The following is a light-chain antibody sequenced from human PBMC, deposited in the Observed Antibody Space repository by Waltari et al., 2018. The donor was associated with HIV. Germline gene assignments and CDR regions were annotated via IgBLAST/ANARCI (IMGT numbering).Light chain of an antibody. Sequence: QSVLTQPPSVSGAPGQRVTISCTGSSSNTGAGYDVPRYQQLPGTAPRLLIYDNTIRPSGVPDRFSGSKSGTSASLAIAGLQDEDEAVYYCQSYDRSLSVWVFGGGTKVTVL. CDR3: QSYDRSLSVWV. CDR1: SSNTGAGYD. J-gene: IGLJ3*02. V-gene: IGLV1-40*01. CDR2: DNT.